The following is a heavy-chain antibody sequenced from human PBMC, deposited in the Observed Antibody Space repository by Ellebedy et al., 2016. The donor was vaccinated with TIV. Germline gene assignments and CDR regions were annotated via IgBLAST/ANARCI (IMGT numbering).Heavy chain of an antibody. CDR3: ARGFPVAVPGEGWFDP. CDR2: INPSGGST. J-gene: IGHJ5*02. D-gene: IGHD3-22*01. V-gene: IGHV1-46*01. CDR1: GGTFSSYG. Sequence: AASVKVSCKASGGTFSSYGISWVRQAPGQGLEWMGIINPSGGSTSYPQTFQGRVTMTRDTSTSRVYMELSSLGSEDTAVYYCARGFPVAVPGEGWFDPWGQGTLVTVSS.